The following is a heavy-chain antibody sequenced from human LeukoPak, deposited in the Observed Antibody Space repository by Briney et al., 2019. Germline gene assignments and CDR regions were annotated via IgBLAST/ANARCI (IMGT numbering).Heavy chain of an antibody. V-gene: IGHV3-33*01. CDR1: RFTFSSYG. D-gene: IGHD6-19*01. J-gene: IGHJ4*02. CDR2: IWYDGSNK. CDR3: ARDAVAGSRVGYFDY. Sequence: GRSLRLSCAASRFTFSSYGMHWVRQAPGKGLEWVAVIWYDGSNKYYADSVKGRFTISRDNSKNTLYLQMNSLRAEDTAVYYCARDAVAGSRVGYFDYWGQGTLVTVSS.